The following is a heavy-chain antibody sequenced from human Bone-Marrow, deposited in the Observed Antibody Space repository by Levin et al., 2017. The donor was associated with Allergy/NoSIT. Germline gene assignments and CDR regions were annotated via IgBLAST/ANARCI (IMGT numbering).Heavy chain of an antibody. Sequence: PGGSLRLSCAASGFTFDDYAMHWVRQAPGKGLEWVSGISWNSGSIGYADSVKGRFTISRDNAKNSLYLQMNSLRAEDTALYYCAKGVVVAAIAFDYWGQGTLVTVSS. CDR3: AKGVVVAAIAFDY. J-gene: IGHJ4*02. CDR2: ISWNSGSI. CDR1: GFTFDDYA. D-gene: IGHD2-15*01. V-gene: IGHV3-9*01.